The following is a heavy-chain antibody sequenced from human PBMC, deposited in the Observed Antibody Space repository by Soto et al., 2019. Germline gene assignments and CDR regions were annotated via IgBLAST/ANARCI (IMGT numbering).Heavy chain of an antibody. CDR3: AREGPGQLLSMYSSSWSWFDP. J-gene: IGHJ5*02. D-gene: IGHD6-13*01. V-gene: IGHV4-30-2*01. CDR1: GGSISSGGYS. Sequence: QLQLQESGSGLVKPSQTLSLTCAVSGGSISSGGYSWSWIRQPPGKGLEWIGYIYHSGSTYYNPSLTSRVTISVDRSKNQFSLKLSSVTAADTAVYYCAREGPGQLLSMYSSSWSWFDPWGQGTLVTVSS. CDR2: IYHSGST.